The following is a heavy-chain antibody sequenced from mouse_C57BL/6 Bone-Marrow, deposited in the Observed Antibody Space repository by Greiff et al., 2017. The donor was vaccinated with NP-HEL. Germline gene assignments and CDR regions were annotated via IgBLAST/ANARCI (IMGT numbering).Heavy chain of an antibody. CDR1: GYTFTSYW. J-gene: IGHJ4*01. D-gene: IGHD1-1*01. Sequence: QVQLQQSGAELVMPGASVKLSCKASGYTFTSYWMHWVKQRPGQGLEWIGEIDPSDSYTNYNQKFKGKSTLTVDKSSSTAYMQLSSLTSEDSAVYYCASILHYYGSSYYAMDYWGQGTSVTVSS. CDR2: IDPSDSYT. CDR3: ASILHYYGSSYYAMDY. V-gene: IGHV1-69*01.